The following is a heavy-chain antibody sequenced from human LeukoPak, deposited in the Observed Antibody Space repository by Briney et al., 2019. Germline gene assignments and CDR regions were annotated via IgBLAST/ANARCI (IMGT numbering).Heavy chain of an antibody. J-gene: IGHJ4*02. CDR3: AKDRCLTTTCYVDC. D-gene: IGHD2-2*01. Sequence: GGSLRLSCAASGFTFSSCAMSWVRQAPGKGLEWVSAISGSGGSTYYADSVRGRFTISRDNSKNTLYLQMSSLRADDTAVYYCAKDRCLTTTCYVDCWGQGTLVTVSS. V-gene: IGHV3-23*01. CDR2: ISGSGGST. CDR1: GFTFSSCA.